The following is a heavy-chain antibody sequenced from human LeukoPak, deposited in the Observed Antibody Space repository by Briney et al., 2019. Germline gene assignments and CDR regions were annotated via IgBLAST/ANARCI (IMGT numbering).Heavy chain of an antibody. J-gene: IGHJ4*02. Sequence: PSETLSLTCTVSGGSISSGDYYWSWIRQPPGKGLEWIGYIYYSGSTYYNPSLKSRVTISVDTSKNQFPLKLSSVTAADTAVYYCARSGYSGLPSDYWGQGTLVTVSS. CDR1: GGSISSGDYY. V-gene: IGHV4-30-4*01. CDR3: ARSGYSGLPSDY. D-gene: IGHD3-3*01. CDR2: IYYSGST.